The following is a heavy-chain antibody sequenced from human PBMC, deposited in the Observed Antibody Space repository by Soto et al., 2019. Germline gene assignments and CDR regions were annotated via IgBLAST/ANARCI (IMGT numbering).Heavy chain of an antibody. CDR1: GGSISSYY. CDR2: IYYSGST. V-gene: IGHV4-59*01. Sequence: QVQLQESGPGLVKPSETLSLTCTVSGGSISSYYWSWIRQPPGKGLEWIGYIYYSGSTNYNPSLKSRVTISVDTSKNQFSLKLSSVTAADTAVYYCARERYYGSGSYYTAHYYYYYMDVWGKGTTVTVSS. D-gene: IGHD3-10*01. J-gene: IGHJ6*03. CDR3: ARERYYGSGSYYTAHYYYYYMDV.